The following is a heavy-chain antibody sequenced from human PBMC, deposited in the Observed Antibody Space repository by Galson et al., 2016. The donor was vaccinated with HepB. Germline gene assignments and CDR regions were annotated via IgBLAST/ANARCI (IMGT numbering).Heavy chain of an antibody. D-gene: IGHD3-10*01. Sequence: SVKVSCKVSGGAFRKYVMTWVRQAPGQGPKWIGGIIASIETASYAQNFQDRVTITADESTNTTYMELSGLRSEDTALSYCAKGLEGVAGAFDIWGQGTMVTISS. CDR3: AKGLEGVAGAFDI. CDR1: GGAFRKYV. J-gene: IGHJ3*02. CDR2: IIASIETA. V-gene: IGHV1-69*13.